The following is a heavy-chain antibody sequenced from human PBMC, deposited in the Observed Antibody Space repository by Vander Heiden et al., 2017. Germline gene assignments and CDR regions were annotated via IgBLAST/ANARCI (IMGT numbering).Heavy chain of an antibody. V-gene: IGHV1-18*01. CDR3: ARDPDCSGGSCYDWFDP. J-gene: IGHJ5*02. Sequence: QVQLAQSGAEVKKPGASVKVSCKASGYTFTSDGISWVRQAPGQGLEWMGWISAYNGNTNYAQKLQGRVTMTTDTSTSTAYMELRSLRSDDAAVYYCARDPDCSGGSCYDWFDPWGQGTLVTVSS. CDR2: ISAYNGNT. D-gene: IGHD2-15*01. CDR1: GYTFTSDG.